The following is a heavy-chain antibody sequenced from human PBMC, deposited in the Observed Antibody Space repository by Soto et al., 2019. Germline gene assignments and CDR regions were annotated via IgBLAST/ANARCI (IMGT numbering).Heavy chain of an antibody. CDR3: ARGPVGATMTTYYYYGMDV. V-gene: IGHV3-21*01. CDR2: ISSSSSYI. J-gene: IGHJ6*02. CDR1: GFTFSSYS. D-gene: IGHD1-26*01. Sequence: EVQLVESGGGLVKPGGSLRLSCAASGFTFSSYSMNWVRQAPGKGLEWVSSISSSSSYIYYADSVKGRFTISRDNAKNSLYLQMNSLRAEDTAVYYCARGPVGATMTTYYYYGMDVWGQGTTVTVSS.